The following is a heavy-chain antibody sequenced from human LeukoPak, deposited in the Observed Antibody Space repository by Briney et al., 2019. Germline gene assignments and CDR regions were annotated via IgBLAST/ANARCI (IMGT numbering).Heavy chain of an antibody. Sequence: PSETLSLTYTVSGYSISSDYYWGWIRQPPGKGLERIGSIYHSANTYYNPSLKSRVTISVGTSKNQFSLKLSSVTAADTAVYYCAKSNGYGLVDIWGQGTMVTVSS. CDR1: GYSISSDYY. D-gene: IGHD3-10*01. V-gene: IGHV4-38-2*02. J-gene: IGHJ3*02. CDR2: IYHSANT. CDR3: AKSNGYGLVDI.